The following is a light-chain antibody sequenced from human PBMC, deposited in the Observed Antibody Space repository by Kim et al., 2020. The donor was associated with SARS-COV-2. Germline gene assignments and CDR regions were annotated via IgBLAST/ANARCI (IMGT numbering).Light chain of an antibody. CDR1: QSVSNSY. CDR2: GAS. V-gene: IGKV3-20*01. Sequence: PGERATLACRASQSVSNSYLAWYQQKPGQAPRLVIYGASNRATGIPERFSGSGSGTDFTLTISRLEPEDFAVYYCQQYGTSPPLAFGGGTKVDIK. CDR3: QQYGTSPPLA. J-gene: IGKJ4*01.